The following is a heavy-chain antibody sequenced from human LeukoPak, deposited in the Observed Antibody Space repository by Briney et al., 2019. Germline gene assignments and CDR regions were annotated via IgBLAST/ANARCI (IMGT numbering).Heavy chain of an antibody. J-gene: IGHJ4*02. V-gene: IGHV3-20*04. CDR1: GFTFDDYG. CDR2: INWNGGST. Sequence: GGSLRLSCAASGFTFDDYGMSWVRHAPGKGLEWVSGINWNGGSTGYADSVKGRFTISRDNAKNSLYLQMNSLRAEDVALYYCASLASAGSSSLVDYWGQGTLVTVSS. D-gene: IGHD6-6*01. CDR3: ASLASAGSSSLVDY.